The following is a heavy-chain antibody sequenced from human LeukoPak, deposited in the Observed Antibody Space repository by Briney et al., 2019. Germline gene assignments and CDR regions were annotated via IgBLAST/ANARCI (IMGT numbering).Heavy chain of an antibody. D-gene: IGHD2-21*02. J-gene: IGHJ4*02. Sequence: ASVKVSCKASGYTFTGYYMHWVRQAPGQGLEWMGWINPNSGGTNYAQKFQGWVTMTRDTSISTAYMELSRLRSDDTAVYYYARAAYCGGDCYSLEFDYWGQGTLVTVSS. CDR3: ARAAYCGGDCYSLEFDY. CDR2: INPNSGGT. CDR1: GYTFTGYY. V-gene: IGHV1-2*04.